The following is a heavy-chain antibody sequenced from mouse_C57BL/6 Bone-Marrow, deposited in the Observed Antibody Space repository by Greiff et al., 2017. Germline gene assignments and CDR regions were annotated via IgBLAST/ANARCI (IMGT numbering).Heavy chain of an antibody. J-gene: IGHJ2*01. Sequence: QVQLQQSGPELVKPGASVKISCKASGYAFSSSWMNWVKQRPGKGLEWIGRIYPGDGATNYNGKFKGKATLTADKSSSTAYMQLSSLTSEDSAVYFCARGGLPVDYWGQGTTLTVSS. CDR1: GYAFSSSW. CDR3: ARGGLPVDY. D-gene: IGHD2-4*01. V-gene: IGHV1-82*01. CDR2: IYPGDGAT.